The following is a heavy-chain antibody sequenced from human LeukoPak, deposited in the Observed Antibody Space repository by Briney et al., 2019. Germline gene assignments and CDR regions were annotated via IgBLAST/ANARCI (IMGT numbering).Heavy chain of an antibody. CDR1: GFTFDDYA. Sequence: RPGGSLRLSCAASGFTFDDYAMHWVRQAPGKGLEWVSGISWNSGSIDYADSVKGRFTISRDNAKNFLYLQMNSLRAEDTALYYCAKGYYHGSGSYEWFDPWGQGTLVTVSS. CDR3: AKGYYHGSGSYEWFDP. CDR2: ISWNSGSI. D-gene: IGHD3-10*01. J-gene: IGHJ5*02. V-gene: IGHV3-9*01.